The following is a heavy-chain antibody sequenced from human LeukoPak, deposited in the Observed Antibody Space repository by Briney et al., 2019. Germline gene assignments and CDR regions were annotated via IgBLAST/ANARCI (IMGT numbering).Heavy chain of an antibody. Sequence: ASVKVSCKASGYTFTSYAMHWVRQAPGQRLEWMGWINAGNGNTKYSQKFQGRVTITRDTSASTAYMELSSLRSDDTAVYYCARLAVRGEGDYWGQGTLVTVSS. CDR1: GYTFTSYA. J-gene: IGHJ4*02. D-gene: IGHD3-10*01. V-gene: IGHV1-3*01. CDR3: ARLAVRGEGDY. CDR2: INAGNGNT.